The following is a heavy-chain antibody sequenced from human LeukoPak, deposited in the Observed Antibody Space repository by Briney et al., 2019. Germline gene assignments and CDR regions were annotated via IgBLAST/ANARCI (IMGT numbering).Heavy chain of an antibody. CDR1: GFTFSSYA. J-gene: IGHJ4*02. CDR2: ISGSGGST. CDR3: AKPASNNDAFDY. Sequence: GASLRLSCAASGFTFSSYAMSWIRQAPGKGLEWVSAISGSGGSTYYADSVKGRFTISRDNSKNTLYLQMNSLRAEDTAVYYCAKPASNNDAFDYWGQGTLVTVSS. V-gene: IGHV3-23*01. D-gene: IGHD1-1*01.